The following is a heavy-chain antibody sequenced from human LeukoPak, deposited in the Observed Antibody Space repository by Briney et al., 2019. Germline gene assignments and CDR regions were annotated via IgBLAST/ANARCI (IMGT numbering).Heavy chain of an antibody. J-gene: IGHJ4*02. D-gene: IGHD5-18*01. CDR2: INPSGGST. CDR1: GYTFTSYY. CDR3: ARVDTAMVLDY. V-gene: IGHV1-46*01. Sequence: ASVKVSCKVSGYTFTSYYMHWVRQAPGQGLEWMGIINPSGGSTSYAQKFQGRVTMTRDMSTSTVYMELSSLRSEDTAVYYCARVDTAMVLDYWGQGTLVTVSS.